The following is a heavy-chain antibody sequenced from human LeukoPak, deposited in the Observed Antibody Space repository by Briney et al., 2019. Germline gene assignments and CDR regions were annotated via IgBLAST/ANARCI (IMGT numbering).Heavy chain of an antibody. V-gene: IGHV5-51*01. CDR1: GYSFTSYW. CDR3: ARHRKYQLLGDAFDI. D-gene: IGHD2-2*01. CDR2: IYPGDSDT. Sequence: GESLKISCKGSGYSFTSYWIGWVRQMPGKGLEWMGIIYPGDSDTRYSPSFQGQVTISADKSISTAYLQWSSLKASDTAMYYCARHRKYQLLGDAFDIWGQGTMVTVSS. J-gene: IGHJ3*02.